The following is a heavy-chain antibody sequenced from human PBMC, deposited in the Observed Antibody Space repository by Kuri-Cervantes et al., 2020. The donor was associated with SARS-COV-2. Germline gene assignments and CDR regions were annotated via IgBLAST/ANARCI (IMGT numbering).Heavy chain of an antibody. CDR3: AKEISTTGHRYFYGMDV. Sequence: GESLKISCAAPGFTFSSHSMNWVRQAPGKGLEWISYISSRSRTIYYADSVKGRFTISRDNSKNTLYLQMNSLRAEDTAVYYCAKEISTTGHRYFYGMDVWGQGTTVTVSS. D-gene: IGHD2/OR15-2a*01. J-gene: IGHJ6*02. V-gene: IGHV3-48*01. CDR1: GFTFSSHS. CDR2: ISSRSRTI.